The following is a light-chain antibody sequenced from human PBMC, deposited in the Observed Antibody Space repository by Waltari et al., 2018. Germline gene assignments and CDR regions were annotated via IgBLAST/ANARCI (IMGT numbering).Light chain of an antibody. CDR3: QQYSTYSRT. CDR1: QSIGRW. J-gene: IGKJ1*01. V-gene: IGKV1-5*03. Sequence: DIQMTQSPSTLSASVGDRVTITCRASQSIGRWLAWYQQSPGRAPKLLIYKSSNLENGVSPRFGGSGSGTEFTLTISSLQPADFATYYCQQYSTYSRTFGQGTKVDVK. CDR2: KSS.